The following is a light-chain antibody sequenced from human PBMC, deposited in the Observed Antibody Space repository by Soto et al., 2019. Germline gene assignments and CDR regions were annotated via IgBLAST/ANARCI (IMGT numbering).Light chain of an antibody. CDR3: TSYTSTRTWV. CDR1: SSDVGGYNH. V-gene: IGLV2-14*01. Sequence: QSALTQPASVSGSPGQSITISCTGTSSDVGGYNHVSWYQQHPGKVPKLKIYEVSNRPSGVSNRFSGSKSGDSASLTISGLQPEDEANYYCTSYTSTRTWVFGGGTKLTVL. J-gene: IGLJ3*02. CDR2: EVS.